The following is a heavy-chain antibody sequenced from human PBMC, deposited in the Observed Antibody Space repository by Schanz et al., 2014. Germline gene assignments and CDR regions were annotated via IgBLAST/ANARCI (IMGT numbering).Heavy chain of an antibody. Sequence: EVPMLESGGGLVQPWGSLRLSCVASGFTFRRYGMSWVRQAPGKGLEWVSVIAGDGGGPNYVDSVKGRFTISRDNSDNTLYLQMNNLRAEDTAVYYCARGSGTFDSWGQGTLVTVSS. CDR3: ARGSGTFDS. CDR2: IAGDGGGP. CDR1: GFTFRRYG. V-gene: IGHV3-23*01. D-gene: IGHD3-3*01. J-gene: IGHJ4*02.